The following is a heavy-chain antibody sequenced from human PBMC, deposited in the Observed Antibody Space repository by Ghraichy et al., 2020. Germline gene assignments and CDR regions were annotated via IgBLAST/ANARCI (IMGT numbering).Heavy chain of an antibody. CDR3: ARGEGPGSKYYYYGMEV. V-gene: IGHV3-53*01. CDR2: IYSGGST. D-gene: IGHD3-10*01. CDR1: GFTVSSNY. Sequence: GGSLRLSCAASGFTVSSNYMSWVRQAPGKGLEGVSVIYSGGSTYYADSVKGRFTTSRDNSKNTQYMQMNSLRAEDTAVYYCARGEGPGSKYYYYGMEVWGQGTTVTVSS. J-gene: IGHJ6*02.